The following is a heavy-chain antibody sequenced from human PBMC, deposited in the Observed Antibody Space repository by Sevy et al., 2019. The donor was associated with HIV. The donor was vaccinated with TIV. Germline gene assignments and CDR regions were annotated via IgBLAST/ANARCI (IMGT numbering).Heavy chain of an antibody. J-gene: IGHJ4*03. Sequence: GGSLRLSCAASGFPFSSHDMHWVRQGTGRGLEWVSSIGTTGDTYQAGSVKGRFTISRDDAKNSLYLQMNSLRAGDTAVYYCARGFSVTASDSDSSPSYSSGAFGLWGQGTLVTVSS. V-gene: IGHV3-13*01. CDR1: GFPFSSHD. CDR3: ARGFSVTASDSDSSPSYSSGAFGL. D-gene: IGHD3-22*01. CDR2: IGTTGDT.